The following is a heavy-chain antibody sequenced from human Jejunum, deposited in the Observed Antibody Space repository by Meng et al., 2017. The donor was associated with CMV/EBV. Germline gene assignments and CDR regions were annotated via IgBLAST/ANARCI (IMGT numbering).Heavy chain of an antibody. CDR3: VRNLGYTYGLVS. D-gene: IGHD5-18*01. CDR2: IYSGGTT. Sequence: VLLVEAGGGLVQAGESRRLSCAASGFSVSSNYRSWVRQAPGKGLEWVTLIYSGGTTFYADSVKGRFTISRDNSKNVLYLQMNSVRAEDTALYHCVRNLGYTYGLVSWGQGTLVTVSS. J-gene: IGHJ5*02. CDR1: GFSVSSNY. V-gene: IGHV3-66*01.